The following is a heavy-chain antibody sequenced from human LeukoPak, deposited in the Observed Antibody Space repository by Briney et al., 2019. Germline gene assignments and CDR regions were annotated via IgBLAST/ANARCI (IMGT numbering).Heavy chain of an antibody. CDR2: IYSGGST. Sequence: PGGSLRLSCAASGFTVSSNYMSWVRQAPGKGLEWVSVIYSGGSTYYADSVKGRFTISRDNSKNTLYLQMNSLRAEDTAVYYCAKLSIAVAGTGYYGMDVWGQGTTVTVSS. CDR3: AKLSIAVAGTGYYGMDV. J-gene: IGHJ6*02. CDR1: GFTVSSNY. V-gene: IGHV3-66*01. D-gene: IGHD6-19*01.